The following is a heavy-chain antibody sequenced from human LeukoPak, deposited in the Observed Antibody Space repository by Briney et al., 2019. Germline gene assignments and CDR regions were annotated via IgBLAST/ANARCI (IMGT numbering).Heavy chain of an antibody. CDR3: ARVSGPDP. V-gene: IGHV1-2*02. CDR2: INPNSGGT. D-gene: IGHD1-1*01. J-gene: IGHJ5*02. CDR1: GYTFTSYD. Sequence: ASVKVSCKASGYTFTSYDNNWVRHAHGQGLEWMGWINPNSGGTNYAQTFQGRVTMTRDTSISTAYMELSRLRSDDTAVYYCARVSGPDPWGQGTLVTVSS.